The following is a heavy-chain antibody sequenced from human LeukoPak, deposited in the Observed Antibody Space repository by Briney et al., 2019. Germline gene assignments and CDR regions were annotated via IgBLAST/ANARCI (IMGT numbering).Heavy chain of an antibody. V-gene: IGHV5-51*01. J-gene: IGHJ4*02. CDR2: IYPGDSDI. Sequence: PGESLKISCKGSGYRFTTYWIGWVRQMPGKGLEWMGIIYPGDSDIRYSPSFQGQVTISADKSVTTAYLQWSSLKASDTAMYYCARQGSSNYDYWGQGTLVTVSS. D-gene: IGHD3-10*01. CDR3: ARQGSSNYDY. CDR1: GYRFTTYW.